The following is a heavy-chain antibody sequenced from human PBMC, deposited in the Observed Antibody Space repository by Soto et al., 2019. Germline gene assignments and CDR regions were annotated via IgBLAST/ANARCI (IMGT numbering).Heavy chain of an antibody. CDR1: GFTFSTYW. J-gene: IGHJ4*02. CDR2: IKQDGSEY. Sequence: EVQLVESGGGLVQPGGSLRLSCAASGFTFSTYWMTWVRQAPGKGLEWVANIKQDGSEYYYVGSVKGRFTISRDNAKNSLYWQMNSLRAEDTAVYYCARGAFPTWGSYPLDYWGQGTLVTVSS. CDR3: ARGAFPTWGSYPLDY. D-gene: IGHD3-16*02. V-gene: IGHV3-7*04.